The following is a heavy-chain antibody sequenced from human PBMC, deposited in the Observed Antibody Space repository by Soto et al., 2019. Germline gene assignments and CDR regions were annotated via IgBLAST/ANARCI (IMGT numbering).Heavy chain of an antibody. Sequence: SETLSLTCTFSCGSIISYYWSWIRQPAGKGLEWIGRIYTSGSTNYNPSLKSRVTMSVDTSKNQFSLKLSSVTAADTAVYYCARDQGLAAGFDYWGQGTLVTVSS. J-gene: IGHJ4*02. CDR3: ARDQGLAAGFDY. CDR2: IYTSGST. CDR1: CGSIISYY. D-gene: IGHD2-15*01. V-gene: IGHV4-4*07.